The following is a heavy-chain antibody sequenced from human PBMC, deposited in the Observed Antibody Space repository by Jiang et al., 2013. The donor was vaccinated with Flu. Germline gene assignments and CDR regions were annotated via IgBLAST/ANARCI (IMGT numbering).Heavy chain of an antibody. CDR3: ARDPSGPGGGWSWFDP. J-gene: IGHJ5*02. CDR2: SITVGAP. CDR1: GGSIRSNY. Sequence: KPSETLSLTCTVSGGSIRSNYWSWIRQPQGRDWMGLGLSITVGAPTXTLPQESSHHISGQSKNQFSLKLSSVTAADTAVYYCARDPSGPGGGWSWFDPWGQGTLVTVSS. V-gene: IGHV4-59*01. D-gene: IGHD6-19*01.